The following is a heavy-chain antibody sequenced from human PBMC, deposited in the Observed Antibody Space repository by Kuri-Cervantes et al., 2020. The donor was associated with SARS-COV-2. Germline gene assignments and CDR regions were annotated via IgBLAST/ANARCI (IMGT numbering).Heavy chain of an antibody. J-gene: IGHJ6*03. D-gene: IGHD4-11*01. CDR3: ARQTTVIYYYMDV. CDR1: GGSISSGGYY. V-gene: IGHV4-39*01. Sequence: SETLSLTCTVSGGSISSGGYYWSWIRQHPGKGLEWIGEINHSGSTNYNPSLKSRVTISVDTSKNQFSLKLSSMTAADTAVYYCARQTTVIYYYMDVWGQGTTVTVSS. CDR2: INHSGST.